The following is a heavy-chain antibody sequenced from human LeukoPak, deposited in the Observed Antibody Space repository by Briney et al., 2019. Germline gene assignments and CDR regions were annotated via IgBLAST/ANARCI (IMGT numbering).Heavy chain of an antibody. V-gene: IGHV3-23*01. CDR3: AKEGGSSWYSYYYYMDV. J-gene: IGHJ6*03. D-gene: IGHD6-13*01. CDR1: GFTFSSYA. Sequence: GGSLRLSCAASGFTFSSYAMSWVRQAPGKGLEWVSAISGSGGSTYYADSVKGRFTISRDNSKNTLYLQMNSLRAEDMAVYYCAKEGGSSWYSYYYYMDVWGKGTTVTVSS. CDR2: ISGSGGST.